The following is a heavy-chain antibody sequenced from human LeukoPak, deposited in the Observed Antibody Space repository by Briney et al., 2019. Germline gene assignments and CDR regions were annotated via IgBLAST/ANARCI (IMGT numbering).Heavy chain of an antibody. CDR1: GFTFSSYS. CDR3: ARDRPGGITFGGVIVPTRDWDY. Sequence: PGGSLRLSCAASGFTFSSYSMNWVRQAPGKGLEWVSSISSSSYIYYADSVKGRFTISRDNAKNSLYLQMNSLRAEDTAVYYCARDRPGGITFGGVIVPTRDWDYWGQGTLVTVSS. D-gene: IGHD3-16*02. J-gene: IGHJ4*02. V-gene: IGHV3-21*01. CDR2: ISSSSYI.